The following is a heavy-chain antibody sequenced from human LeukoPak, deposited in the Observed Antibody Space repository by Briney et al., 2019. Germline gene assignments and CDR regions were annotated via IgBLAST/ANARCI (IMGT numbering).Heavy chain of an antibody. CDR1: GFTFSSYA. CDR3: ARFESSGYYAY. Sequence: AGSLTLSCTASGFTFSSYAMHWVRQAPGKGLEYVSAISTNGGSTYYANSVKGRFTISRDNSKNTLYLQMGSLRAEDMAVYYCARFESSGYYAYWGEGTVVTASS. V-gene: IGHV3-64*01. J-gene: IGHJ1*01. D-gene: IGHD3-22*01. CDR2: ISTNGGST.